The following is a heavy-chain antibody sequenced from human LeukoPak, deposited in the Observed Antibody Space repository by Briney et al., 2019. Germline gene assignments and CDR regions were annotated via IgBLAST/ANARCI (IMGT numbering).Heavy chain of an antibody. CDR2: ISGNEDYT. CDR1: GFTFSNYA. V-gene: IGHV3-23*01. Sequence: GGSLRLSCAASGFTFSNYAMNWVRQPPGKGLEWVSGISGNEDYTNYADSVRGRFTISRDNSKNTLYLQMNSLRAEDTAVYYCAKGGYSSSWYDPRNWFDPWGQGTLVTVSS. D-gene: IGHD6-13*01. CDR3: AKGGYSSSWYDPRNWFDP. J-gene: IGHJ5*02.